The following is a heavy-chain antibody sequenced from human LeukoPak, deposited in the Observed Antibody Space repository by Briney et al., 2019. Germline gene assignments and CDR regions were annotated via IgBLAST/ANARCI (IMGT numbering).Heavy chain of an antibody. CDR3: ARGLYYYGSGSYYGY. V-gene: IGHV4-34*01. D-gene: IGHD3-10*01. Sequence: SETLSLTCAVYGGSFSGYYWSWIRQPPGKGLEWIGEINHSGSTNYNPSLKSRVTISVDTSKNQFSLKLSSVTAADTAVYYCARGLYYYGSGSYYGYWGQGTLFTVSS. CDR1: GGSFSGYY. CDR2: INHSGST. J-gene: IGHJ4*02.